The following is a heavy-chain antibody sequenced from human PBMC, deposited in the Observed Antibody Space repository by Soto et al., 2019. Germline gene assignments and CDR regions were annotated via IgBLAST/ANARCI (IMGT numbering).Heavy chain of an antibody. V-gene: IGHV3-48*01. CDR1: GFTFSSYS. CDR3: ARDLLWAFDI. J-gene: IGHJ3*02. CDR2: ITSSSDIV. Sequence: GGSLRLSCAASGFTFSSYSMNWVRQAPGKGLEWISYITSSSDIVQYADSVKGRFTISRDNAESSLYLQMNSLRAEDTAVYYCARDLLWAFDIWGQGTMVTVSS.